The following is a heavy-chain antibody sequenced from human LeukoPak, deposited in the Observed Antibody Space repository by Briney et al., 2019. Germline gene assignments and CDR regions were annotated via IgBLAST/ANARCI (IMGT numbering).Heavy chain of an antibody. CDR3: ARDRQIAC. CDR2: IKQDGSEK. Sequence: PGGSLRLSCAASGFTFSNYWLTWVRQAPGQGLEWVANIKQDGSEKHYVDSVKGRFTISRDTAKNSLYLQMNSLRAEDTAVYYCARDRQIACWGQGTLVTVSS. CDR1: GFTFSNYW. J-gene: IGHJ4*02. V-gene: IGHV3-7*01.